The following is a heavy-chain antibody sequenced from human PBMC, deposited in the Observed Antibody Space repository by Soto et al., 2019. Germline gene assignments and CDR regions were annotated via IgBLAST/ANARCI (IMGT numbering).Heavy chain of an antibody. CDR3: ARGVLGQLALDLNYYYYLDV. CDR2: IYYSGST. CDR1: GGSISSGGYY. D-gene: IGHD6-6*01. V-gene: IGHV4-31*03. Sequence: SETLSLTCTVSGGSISSGGYYWSWIRQHPGKGLEWIGYIYYSGSTYYNPSLKSRVTISVDTSKNQFSLKLSSVTAADTAVYYCARGVLGQLALDLNYYYYLDVWGKGTTVTVSS. J-gene: IGHJ6*03.